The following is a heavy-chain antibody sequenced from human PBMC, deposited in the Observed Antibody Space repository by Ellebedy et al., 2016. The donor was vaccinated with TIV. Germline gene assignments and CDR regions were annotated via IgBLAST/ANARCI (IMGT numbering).Heavy chain of an antibody. Sequence: HTGGSLRLSXAASGFTFSSYWMHWVRQAPGKGLVWVSRINSDGSSTSYADSVKGRFTISRDNAKNTLYLQMNSLRAEDTAVYYCAKDLEGPGGITIFGVVISDAFDIWGQGTMVTVSS. J-gene: IGHJ3*02. D-gene: IGHD3-3*01. V-gene: IGHV3-74*01. CDR1: GFTFSSYW. CDR2: INSDGSST. CDR3: AKDLEGPGGITIFGVVISDAFDI.